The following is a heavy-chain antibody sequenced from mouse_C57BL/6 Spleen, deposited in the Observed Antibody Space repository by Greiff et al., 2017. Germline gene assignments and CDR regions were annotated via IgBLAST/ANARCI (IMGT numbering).Heavy chain of an antibody. J-gene: IGHJ1*03. Sequence: QVQLQQPGAELVKPGASVKLSCKASGYTFTSYWMHWVKQRPGQGLEWIGMIHPNSGSTNYNEKFKSKATLTVDKSSSTAYMQLSSLTSEDSAVYYCARSGGSSPFDVWGTGTTVTVSS. CDR3: ARSGGSSPFDV. D-gene: IGHD1-1*01. CDR2: IHPNSGST. V-gene: IGHV1-64*01. CDR1: GYTFTSYW.